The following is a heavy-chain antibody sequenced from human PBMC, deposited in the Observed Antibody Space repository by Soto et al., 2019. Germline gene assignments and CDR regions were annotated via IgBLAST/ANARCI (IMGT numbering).Heavy chain of an antibody. CDR3: ARDKITGLFDY. CDR2: IYYSGST. D-gene: IGHD2-8*02. Sequence: LSLTCTVSGGSVSSGSYYWSWIRQPPGKGLEWIGYIYYSGSTNYNPSLKSRVTISVDTSKNQFSLKLTSVTAADTAVYYCARDKITGLFDYLGQGTLVTVSS. J-gene: IGHJ4*02. CDR1: GGSVSSGSYY. V-gene: IGHV4-61*01.